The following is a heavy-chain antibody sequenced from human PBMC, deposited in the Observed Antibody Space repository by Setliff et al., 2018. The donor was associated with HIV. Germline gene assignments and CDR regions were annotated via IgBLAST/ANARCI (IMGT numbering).Heavy chain of an antibody. J-gene: IGHJ4*02. D-gene: IGHD6-19*01. CDR1: AGSIRSSTYY. Sequence: SETLSLTCTVSAGSIRSSTYYWAWIRQPPGKGLEWIGTIYYSGSTYYNPSLKSRATISVDMSKNQSSLRLSSVTAADTAVYYCIIAYSSGWLAPMGFDSWGQGTLVTVSS. V-gene: IGHV4-39*01. CDR2: IYYSGST. CDR3: IIAYSSGWLAPMGFDS.